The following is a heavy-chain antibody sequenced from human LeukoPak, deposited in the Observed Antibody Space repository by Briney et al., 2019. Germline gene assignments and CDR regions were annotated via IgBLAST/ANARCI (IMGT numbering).Heavy chain of an antibody. CDR1: GFTFSSSA. D-gene: IGHD2-21*01. CDR3: ARADISGFYYGMDV. J-gene: IGHJ6*02. V-gene: IGHV4-30-4*08. CDR2: IYYSGST. Sequence: LRLSCAASGFTFSSSAMSWVRQPPGKGLEWIGYIYYSGSTYYNPSLKSRVTISVDTSKNQFSLKLSSVTAADTAVYYCARADISGFYYGMDVWGQGTTVTVSS.